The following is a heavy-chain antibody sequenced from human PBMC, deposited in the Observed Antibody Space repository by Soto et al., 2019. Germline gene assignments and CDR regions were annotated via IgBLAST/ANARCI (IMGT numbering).Heavy chain of an antibody. CDR3: ARVRRSIAARFFYFHY. CDR1: GGSISSGGYY. CDR2: IYYSGST. J-gene: IGHJ4*02. V-gene: IGHV4-31*03. D-gene: IGHD6-6*01. Sequence: SETLSLTCTVSGGSISSGGYYWSWIRQHPGKGLERIGYIYYSGSTYYNPSLKSRVTISVDTSKNQSSLKLSSVTAADTAVYYCARVRRSIAARFFYFHYWGPGTLVTVSS.